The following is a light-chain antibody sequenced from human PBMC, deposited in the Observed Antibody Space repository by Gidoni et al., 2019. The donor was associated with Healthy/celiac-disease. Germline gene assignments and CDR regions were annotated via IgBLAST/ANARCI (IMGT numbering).Light chain of an antibody. V-gene: IGKV3-20*01. CDR2: GAS. CDR1: QSVSSSY. J-gene: IGKJ1*01. CDR3: QQYGSSPRT. Sequence: SQSVSSSYLAWYQQKPGQAPRLLIYGASSRATGIPDRFSGSGSGTDFTLTISRLEPEDFAVYYCQQYGSSPRTFXXXTKVEIK.